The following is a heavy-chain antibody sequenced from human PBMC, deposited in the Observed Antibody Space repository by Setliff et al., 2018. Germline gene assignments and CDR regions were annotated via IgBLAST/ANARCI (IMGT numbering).Heavy chain of an antibody. CDR1: GGTFSSYA. CDR3: ARYGVLLARYYYDSSGYSARNAFDI. CDR2: IIPIFGPA. J-gene: IGHJ3*02. Sequence: SVNVSCKASGGTFSSYAISWVRQAPGQGLEWMGRIIPIFGPANYAQKFLGRVTITADKSTSTAYMVLSSLIFEATAVYYCARYGVLLARYYYDSSGYSARNAFDIWGQATMVTVSS. V-gene: IGHV1-69*06. D-gene: IGHD3-22*01.